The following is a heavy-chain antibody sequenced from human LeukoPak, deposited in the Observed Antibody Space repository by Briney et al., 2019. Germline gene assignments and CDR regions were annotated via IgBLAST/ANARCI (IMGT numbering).Heavy chain of an antibody. CDR1: GGSISSSSYY. V-gene: IGHV4-39*07. CDR2: IYYSGST. CDR3: APQLTHVDAFDI. Sequence: SETRSLTCTVSGGSISSSSYYWGWIRQPPGKGLEWIGSIYYSGSTYYNPSLKSRVTISVDTSKNQFSLKLSSVTAGDTAVYYCAPQLTHVDAFDIWGQGTMVTVSS. D-gene: IGHD2-2*01. J-gene: IGHJ3*02.